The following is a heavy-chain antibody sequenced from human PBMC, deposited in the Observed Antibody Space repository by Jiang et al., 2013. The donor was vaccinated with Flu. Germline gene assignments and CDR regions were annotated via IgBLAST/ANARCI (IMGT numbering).Heavy chain of an antibody. CDR1: GYTFTGYY. CDR3: ARVPPVYYDSSGYPLPRDLDAFDI. V-gene: IGHV1-2*02. Sequence: GAEVKKPGASVKVSCKASGYTFTGYYMHWVRQAPGQGLEWMGWINPNSGGTNYAQKFQGRVTMTRDTSISTAYMELSRLRSDDTAVYYCARVPPVYYDSSGYPLPRDLDAFDIWGQGTMVTVSS. CDR2: INPNSGGT. D-gene: IGHD3-22*01. J-gene: IGHJ3*02.